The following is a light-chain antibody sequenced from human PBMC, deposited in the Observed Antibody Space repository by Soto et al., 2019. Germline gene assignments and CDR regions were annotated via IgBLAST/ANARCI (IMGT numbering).Light chain of an antibody. CDR1: QSISNW. CDR3: QQYKTNWS. Sequence: DIQMTQSPSTLSASVGDRITITCRVSQSISNWLTWYQQKPGKAPKVLIYKASTLESGVPSRFSGSGSGTEFTLTISSLQPDDFATYYCQQYKTNWSFGQGTKVEIK. V-gene: IGKV1-5*03. J-gene: IGKJ1*01. CDR2: KAS.